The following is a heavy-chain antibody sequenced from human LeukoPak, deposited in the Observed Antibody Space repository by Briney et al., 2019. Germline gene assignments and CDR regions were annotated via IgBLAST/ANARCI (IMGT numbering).Heavy chain of an antibody. D-gene: IGHD1-26*01. CDR2: ISAYNGNT. CDR1: GYTFTSYG. CDR3: ARGDGEWELRYPVGY. Sequence: ASVKVSCKASGYTFTSYGISWVRQAPGQGLEWMGWISAYNGNTNYAQKFQGRVTMTRDTSISTAYMELSRLRSDDTAVYYCARGDGEWELRYPVGYWGQGTLVTVSS. J-gene: IGHJ4*02. V-gene: IGHV1-18*01.